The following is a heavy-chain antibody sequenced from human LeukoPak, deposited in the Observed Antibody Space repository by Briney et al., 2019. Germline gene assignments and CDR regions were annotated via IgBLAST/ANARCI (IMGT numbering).Heavy chain of an antibody. D-gene: IGHD2-15*01. V-gene: IGHV4-59*01. Sequence: MTSETLSLTCTVSGGSISSYYWSWIRQPPGKGLEWIGYIYYSGSTNYNPSLKSRVTISVDTSKNQFSLKLSSVTAADTAVYYCARSVEGYCSGASCYYYYYYMDVWGKGTTVTVSS. CDR1: GGSISSYY. CDR3: ARSVEGYCSGASCYYYYYYMDV. J-gene: IGHJ6*03. CDR2: IYYSGST.